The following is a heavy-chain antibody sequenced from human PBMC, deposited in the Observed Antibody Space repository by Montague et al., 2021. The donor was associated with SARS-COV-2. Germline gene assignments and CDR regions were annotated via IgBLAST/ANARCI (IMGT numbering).Heavy chain of an antibody. V-gene: IGHV4-59*01. Sequence: SETLSLTCTVSGASMRSYYWTWVRQSPGKGLEWIGYTYYSGSTSYAPSLKSRLTMTVDMSANQVSLTLMSVTAADSAVYYCARMGGVIGGITHFDYWGQGFLVSVSS. CDR2: TYYSGST. CDR3: ARMGGVIGGITHFDY. CDR1: GASMRSYY. J-gene: IGHJ4*02. D-gene: IGHD2-21*01.